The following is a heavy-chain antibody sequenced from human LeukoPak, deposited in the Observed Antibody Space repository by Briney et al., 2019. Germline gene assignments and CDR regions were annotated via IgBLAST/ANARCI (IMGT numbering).Heavy chain of an antibody. CDR2: IQSKTDGGTT. V-gene: IGHV3-15*01. D-gene: IGHD4-17*01. J-gene: IGHJ4*02. CDR1: GFTFSNAW. CDR3: TTADVGPTD. Sequence: PGGSLRLSCAASGFTFSNAWMSWVRQAPGKGLEWVGRIQSKTDGGTTDYAAPVKGRFTISRDDSKNTLYLQMNSLKTEDTAVYYCTTADVGPTDWGQGTLVTVSS.